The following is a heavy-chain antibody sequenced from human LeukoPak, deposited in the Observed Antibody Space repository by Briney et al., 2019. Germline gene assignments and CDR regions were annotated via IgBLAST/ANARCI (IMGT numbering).Heavy chain of an antibody. V-gene: IGHV4-59*01. CDR1: GGSISSYY. CDR3: ARAPSGRLYYYYYMDV. J-gene: IGHJ6*03. CDR2: IYYSGST. D-gene: IGHD2-15*01. Sequence: SETLSLTCTVSGGSISSYYWSWIRQPPGPGLEWIGYIYYSGSTNYNPSLESRVTISVDTSKNQFSLKLSSVTAADTAVYYCARAPSGRLYYYYYMDVWGKGTTVTVSS.